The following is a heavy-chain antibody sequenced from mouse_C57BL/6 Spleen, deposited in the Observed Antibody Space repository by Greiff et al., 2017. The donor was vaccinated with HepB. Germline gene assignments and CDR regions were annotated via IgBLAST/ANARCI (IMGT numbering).Heavy chain of an antibody. CDR2: IWRGGST. D-gene: IGHD4-1*01. J-gene: IGHJ2*01. CDR3: ARRSWEEIFDY. V-gene: IGHV2-2*01. Sequence: VKLMESGPGLVQPSQSLSITCTVSGFSFTSYCVHWVRQSPGKGLEWLGVIWRGGSTDYNAAFISSLSISNDTSKSQVFFKMNSMQADDTAIYYCARRSWEEIFDYWGQGTTLTVSS. CDR1: GFSFTSYC.